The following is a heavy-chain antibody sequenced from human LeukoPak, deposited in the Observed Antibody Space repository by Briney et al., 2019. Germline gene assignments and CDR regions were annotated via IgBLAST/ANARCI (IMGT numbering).Heavy chain of an antibody. CDR2: ITSSSHSI. D-gene: IGHD6-13*01. V-gene: IGHV3-48*02. CDR1: GFTFSSYS. Sequence: GGSLRLSCAASGFTFSSYSMNWVRQAPGKGLEWVSYITSSSHSIYYADSVKGRFTISRGNAKNSLYLQMNSLRDEDTAVYYCARGIAGTESAFDIWGQGTMVTVSS. CDR3: ARGIAGTESAFDI. J-gene: IGHJ3*02.